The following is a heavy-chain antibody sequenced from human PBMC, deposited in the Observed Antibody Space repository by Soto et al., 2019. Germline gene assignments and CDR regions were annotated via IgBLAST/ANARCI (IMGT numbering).Heavy chain of an antibody. V-gene: IGHV5-51*01. J-gene: IGHJ4*02. D-gene: IGHD2-15*01. CDR1: AYSGTSYW. CDR3: ARPVQDCSGGSCYLSYYFDY. CDR2: IYPGDSDT. Sequence: GEAPKSACKGSAYSGTSYWIGCVRQMPGKSLEWMGIIYPGDSDTRYSPSFQGRVTISADKSISTAYLQWSSLKASDTAMYYCARPVQDCSGGSCYLSYYFDYWGQGTLVTVSS.